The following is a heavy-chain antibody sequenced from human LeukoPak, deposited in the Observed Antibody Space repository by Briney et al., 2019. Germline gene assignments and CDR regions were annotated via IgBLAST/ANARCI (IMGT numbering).Heavy chain of an antibody. Sequence: PGGSLRLSCAASGFTFSSYSMNWVRQAPGKGLEWVSSISSSSSYIYYADSVKGRFTISRDNAKNSLYLQMNSLRAEDTAVYYCARVHYYDSSGLGAFDIWGQGTTVTVSS. D-gene: IGHD3-22*01. J-gene: IGHJ3*02. CDR3: ARVHYYDSSGLGAFDI. CDR1: GFTFSSYS. V-gene: IGHV3-21*01. CDR2: ISSSSSYI.